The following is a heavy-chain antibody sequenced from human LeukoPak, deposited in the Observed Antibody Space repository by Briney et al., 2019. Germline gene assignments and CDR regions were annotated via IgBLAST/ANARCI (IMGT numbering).Heavy chain of an antibody. CDR2: IKGDGIST. CDR1: GFDFSSNW. Sequence: HPGGSLRLSCAASGFDFSSNWMHWVRHAPGQGLVWVSRIKGDGISTNYADSVKGRFIISRDDSKNALSLQLNSLRPEDTALYYCAKHFCTGLDCSLFDSWGQGTLVTVSS. V-gene: IGHV3-74*01. D-gene: IGHD3/OR15-3a*01. CDR3: AKHFCTGLDCSLFDS. J-gene: IGHJ4*02.